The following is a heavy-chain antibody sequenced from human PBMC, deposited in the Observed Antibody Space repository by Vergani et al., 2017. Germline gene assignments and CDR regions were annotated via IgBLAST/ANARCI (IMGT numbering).Heavy chain of an antibody. V-gene: IGHV4-59*01. Sequence: QVQLPESGPGLVKPSETLSLTCTVSGGSISSYYWSWIRQPPGKGLEWIGYIYYSGSTNYNPSLKSRVTISVDTSKNQFSLKLSSVTAADTAVYYCARGWGSSWYGYYYYYMDVWGKGTTVTVSS. CDR1: GGSISSYY. J-gene: IGHJ6*03. D-gene: IGHD6-13*01. CDR2: IYYSGST. CDR3: ARGWGSSWYGYYYYYMDV.